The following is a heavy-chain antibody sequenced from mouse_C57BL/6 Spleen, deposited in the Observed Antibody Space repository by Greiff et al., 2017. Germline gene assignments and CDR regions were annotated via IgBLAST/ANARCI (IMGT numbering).Heavy chain of an antibody. D-gene: IGHD1-1*01. V-gene: IGHV6-6*01. J-gene: IGHJ1*03. CDR2: IRNKANNHAT. Sequence: EVQLVESGGGLVQPGGSMKLSCAASGFTFSDAWMDWVRQSPEKGLEWVAEIRNKANNHATYYAESVKGRFTISRDYSKSSVYLPMYSLRAEVTGIEYCRYCSSYGYFDVWGTGTTVTVSS. CDR1: GFTFSDAW. CDR3: RYCSSYGYFDV.